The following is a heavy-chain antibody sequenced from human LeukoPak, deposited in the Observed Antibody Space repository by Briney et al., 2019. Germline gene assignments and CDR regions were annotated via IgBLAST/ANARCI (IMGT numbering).Heavy chain of an antibody. CDR2: IYYGWSI. Sequence: SETLSLTCTVSGGSISSYYWSWIRQPPGKGLEWIGYIYYGWSINYDPSLKSRGTISVDTSKDQFSLELSSGTGAGTAVYYCARDRSIDSSGYYSVHAFDIWGQGTMVTVSS. V-gene: IGHV4-59*01. D-gene: IGHD3-22*01. CDR1: GGSISSYY. J-gene: IGHJ3*02. CDR3: ARDRSIDSSGYYSVHAFDI.